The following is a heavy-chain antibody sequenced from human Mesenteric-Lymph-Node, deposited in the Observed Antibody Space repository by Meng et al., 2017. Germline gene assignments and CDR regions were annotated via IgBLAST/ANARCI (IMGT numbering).Heavy chain of an antibody. Sequence: QVQRQEPGTRLVRLSRPLSLMGIVAVVSISRGGFYWSWIRQHPGKGLWWIGYIYYSGSTYYNPSLRSRVAISIDTSKNQFSLKLTSVTAADTAVYFCARTNYGDYNWFDPWGQGTLVTVSS. D-gene: IGHD4-17*01. CDR2: IYYSGST. CDR1: VVSISRGGFY. J-gene: IGHJ5*02. CDR3: ARTNYGDYNWFDP. V-gene: IGHV4-31*03.